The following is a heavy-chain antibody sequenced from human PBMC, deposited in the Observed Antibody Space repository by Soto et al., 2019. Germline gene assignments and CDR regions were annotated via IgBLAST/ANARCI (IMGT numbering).Heavy chain of an antibody. V-gene: IGHV1-69*13. Sequence: GASVKVSCKASGGTFGSHGIAWVRQAPGQGLEWMGGFIAMLGTPTYAKKVQGRATITADESLTSSYLELRSLRSEYTAVYFCARGAMANFDYWGQGTVVTVSS. J-gene: IGHJ4*02. CDR2: FIAMLGTP. CDR3: ARGAMANFDY. CDR1: GGTFGSHG. D-gene: IGHD5-18*01.